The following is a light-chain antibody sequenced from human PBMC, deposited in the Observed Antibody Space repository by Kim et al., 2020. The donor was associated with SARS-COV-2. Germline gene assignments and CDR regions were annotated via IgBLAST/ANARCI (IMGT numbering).Light chain of an antibody. Sequence: DIQMTQSPSTLSTSVGDRVTITCRASQSIRIYLAWYQQKPGKAPKLLIYRASRLETGVPSRFSGSGSGTEFTLTISSLQPDDSAIYYCQHYDAYPLTFGRGTKLEIK. V-gene: IGKV1-5*03. J-gene: IGKJ4*01. CDR2: RAS. CDR3: QHYDAYPLT. CDR1: QSIRIY.